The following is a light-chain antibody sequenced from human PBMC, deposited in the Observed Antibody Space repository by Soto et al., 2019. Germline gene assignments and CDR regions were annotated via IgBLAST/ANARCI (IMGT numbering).Light chain of an antibody. CDR2: KAS. Sequence: DIQMTQSPSTLSASVGDRVTITCRASQSISSWLAWYQQKPGKAPNLLIYKASSLESGVPSRFSGSGSGTEFILTISSLQPDDFAIYYCQQYNSYPLTFGRGLKVEIK. J-gene: IGKJ4*01. CDR3: QQYNSYPLT. CDR1: QSISSW. V-gene: IGKV1-5*03.